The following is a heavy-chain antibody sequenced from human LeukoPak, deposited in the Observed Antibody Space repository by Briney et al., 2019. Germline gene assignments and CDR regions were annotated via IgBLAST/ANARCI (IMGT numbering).Heavy chain of an antibody. CDR3: ARDHYYDSSGYYP. J-gene: IGHJ5*02. Sequence: PGGSLRLSCAASGFTFSGYSMNWVRQAPGKGLEWVSSISSSSSYIYYADSVKGRFTISRDNAKNSLYLQMNSLRAEDTAVYYCARDHYYDSSGYYPWGQGTLVTVSS. V-gene: IGHV3-21*01. D-gene: IGHD3-22*01. CDR2: ISSSSSYI. CDR1: GFTFSGYS.